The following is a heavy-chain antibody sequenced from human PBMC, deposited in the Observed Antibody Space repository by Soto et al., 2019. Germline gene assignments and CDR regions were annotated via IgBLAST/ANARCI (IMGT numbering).Heavy chain of an antibody. CDR2: IYYSGST. J-gene: IGHJ4*02. CDR3: ARLGSVDTAMAKSAY. CDR1: GGSISSYY. D-gene: IGHD5-18*01. Sequence: SETLSLTCTVSGGSISSYYWSWIRQPPGKGLEWIGYIYYSGSTNYNPSLKSRVTISVDTSKNQFSLKLSSVTAADTAVYYCARLGSVDTAMAKSAYWGQGTLVTASS. V-gene: IGHV4-59*01.